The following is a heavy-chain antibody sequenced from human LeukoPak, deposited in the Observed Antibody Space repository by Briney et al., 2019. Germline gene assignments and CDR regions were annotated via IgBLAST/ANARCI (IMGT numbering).Heavy chain of an antibody. CDR3: AKDPSPYCGGDCYRNEFYFDY. D-gene: IGHD2-21*02. CDR2: ISGSGGST. J-gene: IGHJ4*02. V-gene: IGHV3-23*01. CDR1: GFTFDSYA. Sequence: GGSLRLSCAASGFTFDSYAMSWVRQAPGKGLEWVSTISGSGGSTYYADSVKGRFTISRDNSKNTLHLQMNSLRAEDTAVYYCAKDPSPYCGGDCYRNEFYFDYWGQGTLVTVSS.